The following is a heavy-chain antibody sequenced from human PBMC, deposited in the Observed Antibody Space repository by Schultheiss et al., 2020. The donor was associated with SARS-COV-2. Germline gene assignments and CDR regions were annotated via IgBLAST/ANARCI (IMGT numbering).Heavy chain of an antibody. CDR1: GFTFSSYA. CDR2: IYSGGST. J-gene: IGHJ4*02. CDR3: ARDSYFDY. Sequence: GESLKISCAASGFTFSSYAMSWVRQAPGKGLEWVSVIYSGGSTYYADSVKGRFAISRDDSKNTLYLQMNSLRAEDTAVYYCARDSYFDYWGQGTLVTVSS. V-gene: IGHV3-23*03.